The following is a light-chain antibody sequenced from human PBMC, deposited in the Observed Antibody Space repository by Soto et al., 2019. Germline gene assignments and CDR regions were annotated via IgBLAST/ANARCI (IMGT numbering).Light chain of an antibody. Sequence: DIQMTQSPSSLSASLGDRVTITCRASQDISTSLSWLQQKPGRAPKVVISAASTLQGDVPSRFSGSGSGTDFNLTITGLQHEDFATYYCHQSFTILPTFGGGTRLEI. V-gene: IGKV1-39*01. CDR2: AAS. CDR1: QDISTS. J-gene: IGKJ4*01. CDR3: HQSFTILPT.